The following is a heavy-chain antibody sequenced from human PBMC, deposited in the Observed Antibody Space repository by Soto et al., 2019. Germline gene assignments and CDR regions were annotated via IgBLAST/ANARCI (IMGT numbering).Heavy chain of an antibody. V-gene: IGHV5-51*01. J-gene: IGHJ1*01. CDR2: IYPGDSDT. CDR1: VYSFTNYW. D-gene: IGHD1-1*01. Sequence: GESLQISCKGSVYSFTNYWIGWVRQMPGKGLEWMGIIYPGDSDTRYSPSFQGQVTISADKSSSTAYLQWSSLKASDTAIYYCARGVWDQLEGYVQQWGQGTLVTVSS. CDR3: ARGVWDQLEGYVQQ.